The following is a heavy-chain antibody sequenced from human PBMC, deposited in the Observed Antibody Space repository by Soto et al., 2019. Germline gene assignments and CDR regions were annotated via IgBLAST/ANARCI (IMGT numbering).Heavy chain of an antibody. V-gene: IGHV1-69*12. J-gene: IGHJ5*02. CDR1: GGTFSSYA. CDR3: VRRRGQQLPQSDWFDP. Sequence: QVQLVQSGAEVKKPGSSVKVSCKASGGTFSSYAISWVRQAPGQGLEWMGGIIPIYGTANYAQKFQGRVTITADESTSTAYMELSSLRSEDTAVYYCVRRRGQQLPQSDWFDPWGQGTLVTVSS. CDR2: IIPIYGTA. D-gene: IGHD6-13*01.